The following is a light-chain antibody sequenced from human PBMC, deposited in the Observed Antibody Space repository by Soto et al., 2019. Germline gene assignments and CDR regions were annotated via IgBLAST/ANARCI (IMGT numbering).Light chain of an antibody. CDR3: QQRSAWPPLIT. V-gene: IGKV3-11*01. J-gene: IGKJ5*01. CDR1: QTVYNGY. CDR2: GAS. Sequence: ENVLTQSPGTLSLSPGERATPPCRASQTVYNGYLAWYQQRPGRTPRLLIYGASNRAPGIPARFSGSGSGTDFTLTISSLEPEDFAVYDCQQRSAWPPLITFGQGTRLEIK.